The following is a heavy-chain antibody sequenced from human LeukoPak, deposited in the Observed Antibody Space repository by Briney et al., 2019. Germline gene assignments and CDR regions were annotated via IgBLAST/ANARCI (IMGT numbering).Heavy chain of an antibody. Sequence: ASVKVSCKASGYTFTSYYMHWVRQAPGQGLEWMGLINPSGGSTSYAQKFQGRVTMTRDTSTSTVYMELSSLRSEDTAVYYCARDLVVVVPAAQYCYYGMDVWGQGTTVTVSS. CDR3: ARDLVVVVPAAQYCYYGMDV. J-gene: IGHJ6*02. CDR2: INPSGGST. D-gene: IGHD2-2*01. V-gene: IGHV1-46*01. CDR1: GYTFTSYY.